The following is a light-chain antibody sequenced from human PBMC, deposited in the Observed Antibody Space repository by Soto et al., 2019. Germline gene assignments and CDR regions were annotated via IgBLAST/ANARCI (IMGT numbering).Light chain of an antibody. V-gene: IGKV1-12*01. CDR3: HPSSSFPLP. CDR2: AAS. CDR1: QGISSR. Sequence: DIQMTQSPSSVSASVGDRVTITCRASQGISSRLAWYQQKPGKAPNLLIYAASSLQSGVPSRFSGSRSETDFTLTIGSLQHEDFAPYYYHPSSSFPLPFGGAKKVQIQ. J-gene: IGKJ4*01.